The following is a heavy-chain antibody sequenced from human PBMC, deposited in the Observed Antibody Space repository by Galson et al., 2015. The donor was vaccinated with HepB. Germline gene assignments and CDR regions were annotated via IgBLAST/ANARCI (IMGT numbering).Heavy chain of an antibody. CDR2: MYHHGTT. J-gene: IGHJ4*02. Sequence: SKTLSLTCSVSGASINSIKYSWGWIRQPPGKGLEWVGSMYHHGTTFYNPSLESRGTISGDTSKNQFSLNLRSVSAADTAVYYCARHKGGHTTPFDDWGPGTLVTVSS. D-gene: IGHD1-1*01. V-gene: IGHV4-39*01. CDR3: ARHKGGHTTPFDD. CDR1: GASINSIKYS.